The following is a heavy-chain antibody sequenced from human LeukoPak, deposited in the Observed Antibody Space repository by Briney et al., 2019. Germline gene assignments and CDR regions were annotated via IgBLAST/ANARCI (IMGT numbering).Heavy chain of an antibody. Sequence: GGSLRLSCAASGFTFSSYDMHWVRQVTGKGLEWVSAVGTVGDTYYPGSVKGRFTVSRENARNSLFPQMNSLRAGDTAVYYCARARTGSVGYYGMDVWGQGTTVTVSS. CDR1: GFTFSSYD. CDR3: ARARTGSVGYYGMDV. V-gene: IGHV3-13*01. D-gene: IGHD1-26*01. CDR2: VGTVGDT. J-gene: IGHJ6*02.